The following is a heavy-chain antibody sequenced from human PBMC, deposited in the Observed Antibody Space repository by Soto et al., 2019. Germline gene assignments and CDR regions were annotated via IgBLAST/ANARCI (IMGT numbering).Heavy chain of an antibody. V-gene: IGHV3-23*01. J-gene: IGHJ4*02. CDR3: AQNGGSGTFYAFDY. Sequence: GSLRLSCAASGFTFRSYAMSWVRQTPGKELEWVSAISTSGSRTFYADSVKGRFTISRDNSKNTLYLHMDSLRAEDTAVYFCAQNGGSGTFYAFDYWGQGTLVTVSS. CDR1: GFTFRSYA. CDR2: ISTSGSRT. D-gene: IGHD3-10*01.